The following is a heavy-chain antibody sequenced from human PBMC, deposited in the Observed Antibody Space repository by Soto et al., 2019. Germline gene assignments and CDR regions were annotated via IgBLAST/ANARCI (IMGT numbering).Heavy chain of an antibody. CDR2: ISGSGGST. D-gene: IGHD3-22*01. V-gene: IGHV3-23*01. Sequence: PGGSLRLSCAASGFTFSGYAMSWVRQAPGKGLEWVSAISGSGGSTYYADSVKGRFTISRDNSKNTLYLQMNSLRAEDTAVYYCAKAPHKYSYDSSGFGAFDIWGQGTMVTVSS. CDR3: AKAPHKYSYDSSGFGAFDI. CDR1: GFTFSGYA. J-gene: IGHJ3*02.